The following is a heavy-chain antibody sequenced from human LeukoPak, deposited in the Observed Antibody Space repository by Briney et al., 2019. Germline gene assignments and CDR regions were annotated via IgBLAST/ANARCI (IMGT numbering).Heavy chain of an antibody. J-gene: IGHJ3*02. Sequence: GGSLRLSCAASGFTFSSYAMNWVRQAPGKALEWVSTISQSGDFTYYADSVKGRFTISRDKSRNTVSLQMNSLRADDTAVYYCARDPSLREGYLDGFDIWGQGTMVTVSS. CDR2: ISQSGDFT. CDR3: ARDPSLREGYLDGFDI. CDR1: GFTFSSYA. V-gene: IGHV3-23*01. D-gene: IGHD2-15*01.